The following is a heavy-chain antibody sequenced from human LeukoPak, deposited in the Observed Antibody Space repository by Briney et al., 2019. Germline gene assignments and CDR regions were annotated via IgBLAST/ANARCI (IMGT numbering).Heavy chain of an antibody. D-gene: IGHD6-19*01. CDR3: ARVSEAVAGTHPFDY. J-gene: IGHJ4*02. CDR2: ISWNSGSI. CDR1: GFTFDDYA. V-gene: IGHV3-9*01. Sequence: GGSLRLSCAASGFTFDDYAMHWVRQAPGKGLEWVSGISWNSGSIGYADSVKGRFTISRDNAKNSLYLQMNSLRAEDTAVYYCARVSEAVAGTHPFDYWGQGTLVTVSS.